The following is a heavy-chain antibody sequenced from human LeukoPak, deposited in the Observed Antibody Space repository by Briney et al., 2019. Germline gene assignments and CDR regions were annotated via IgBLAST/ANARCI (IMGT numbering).Heavy chain of an antibody. CDR3: ARRLVRGSFDY. Sequence: PSETLSLTCTVSGGSISSSSYYWGWIRQPPGKGLEWIGSIYYSGSTYYNPSLKSRVTISVDTSKNQFSLKLSSVTAADTAVYYCARRLVRGSFDYWGQGTLVTVSS. V-gene: IGHV4-39*01. CDR2: IYYSGST. CDR1: GGSISSSSYY. J-gene: IGHJ4*02. D-gene: IGHD3-10*01.